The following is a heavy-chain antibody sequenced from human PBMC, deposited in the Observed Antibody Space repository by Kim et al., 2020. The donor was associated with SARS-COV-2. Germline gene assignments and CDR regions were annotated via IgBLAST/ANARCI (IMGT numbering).Heavy chain of an antibody. CDR1: GFTFSSYA. D-gene: IGHD2-21*02. J-gene: IGHJ1*01. CDR2: ISVSGTTT. V-gene: IGHV3-23*01. Sequence: GGSLRLSCAASGFTFSSYAMSWVRQAPGKGLEWLSGISVSGTTTYYADSVKGRFTISRDNSKNKLYLQMTSRRAEDTAVYYRAKVRVGVATAVDSWGQGTLGTGSS. CDR3: AKVRVGVATAVDS.